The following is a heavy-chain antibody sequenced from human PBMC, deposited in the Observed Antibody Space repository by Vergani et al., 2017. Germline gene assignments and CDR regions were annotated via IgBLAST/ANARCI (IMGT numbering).Heavy chain of an antibody. CDR1: GGSISSYY. CDR3: ARVYSSGWYTTNWFDP. V-gene: IGHV4-59*01. D-gene: IGHD6-19*01. CDR2: IYYSGST. Sequence: QLQLQESGPGLVKPSETLSLTCTVSGGSISSYYWSWIRQPPGKGLEWIGYIYYSGSTNYNPSLKSRVTISVDTSKNQFSLKLSSVTAADTAVYYCARVYSSGWYTTNWFDPWGQGTLVTVSS. J-gene: IGHJ5*02.